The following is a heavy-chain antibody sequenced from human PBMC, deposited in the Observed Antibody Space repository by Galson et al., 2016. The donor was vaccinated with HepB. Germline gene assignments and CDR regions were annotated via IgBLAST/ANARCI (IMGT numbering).Heavy chain of an antibody. Sequence: SETLSLTCTVSARSISNFHSSWIRQPPGKGLEWIGYLDYSETTNYNPPLKSRVTISINTANNQVSLRLRSVTAADTAVYFCARGITMIVVEPAHWYFDLWGRGTLVTVSS. CDR1: ARSISNFH. CDR3: ARGITMIVVEPAHWYFDL. J-gene: IGHJ2*01. D-gene: IGHD3-22*01. CDR2: LDYSETT. V-gene: IGHV4-59*01.